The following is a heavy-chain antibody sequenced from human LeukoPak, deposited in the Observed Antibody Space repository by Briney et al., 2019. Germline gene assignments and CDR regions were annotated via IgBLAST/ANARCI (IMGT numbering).Heavy chain of an antibody. D-gene: IGHD2-8*02. J-gene: IGHJ6*03. CDR2: TYYRSKWYN. CDR3: ASQGGVGSYYYYYMDV. Sequence: SQTLSLTCAISGDSVSSNSAAWNWIRQSPSRGLEWLGRTYYRSKWYNDYAVSVESRITINPDTSKNQFSLQLNSVTPEDTAVYYCASQGGVGSYYYYYMDVWGKGTTVTVSS. CDR1: GDSVSSNSAA. V-gene: IGHV6-1*01.